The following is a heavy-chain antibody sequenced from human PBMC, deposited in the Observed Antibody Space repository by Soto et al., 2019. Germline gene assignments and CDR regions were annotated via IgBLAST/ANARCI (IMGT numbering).Heavy chain of an antibody. Sequence: SETLSLTCTVSGGSVSSGSYYWTWIRQPPGKGLEWIGYISYSGSTYYNPALKSRVTISEDTSKNQFSLKLSSVTAADTAVYYCARSAMDYGDYDWGQGTLVTVSS. CDR3: ARSAMDYGDYD. CDR2: ISYSGST. D-gene: IGHD4-17*01. CDR1: GGSVSSGSYY. V-gene: IGHV4-61*01. J-gene: IGHJ4*02.